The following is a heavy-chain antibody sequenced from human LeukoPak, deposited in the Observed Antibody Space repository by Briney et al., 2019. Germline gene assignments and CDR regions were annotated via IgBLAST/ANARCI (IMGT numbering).Heavy chain of an antibody. CDR3: ANQLVIMYALDY. V-gene: IGHV3-23*01. CDR2: ISGSGGST. Sequence: QPGGSLRLSCTASGFTFNNYVMSWVRQAPGKGLEWVSAISGSGGSTYYADSVKGRFTISRDNSKNTLYLQMNSLRAEDTAVYYCANQLVIMYALDYWGQGTLVTVSS. CDR1: GFTFNNYV. J-gene: IGHJ4*02. D-gene: IGHD3-9*01.